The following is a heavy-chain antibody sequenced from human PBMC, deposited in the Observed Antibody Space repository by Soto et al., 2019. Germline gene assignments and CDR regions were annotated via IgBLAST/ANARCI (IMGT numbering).Heavy chain of an antibody. CDR1: GGTFSSYA. J-gene: IGHJ4*02. V-gene: IGHV1-69*01. CDR2: IIPIFGTA. D-gene: IGHD2-15*01. CDR3: ALLLGYCSGGSCYPYPDLDY. Sequence: QVQLVQSGAEVKKPGSSVKVSCKASGGTFSSYAISWVRQAPGQGLEWMGGIIPIFGTANYAQKFQGRVTITADESTSTAYMELSSLRSEDTAVYYCALLLGYCSGGSCYPYPDLDYGGQGTLVTVSS.